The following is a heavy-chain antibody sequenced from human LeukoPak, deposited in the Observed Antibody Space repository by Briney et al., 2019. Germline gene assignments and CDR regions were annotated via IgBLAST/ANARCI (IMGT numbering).Heavy chain of an antibody. D-gene: IGHD2-2*01. V-gene: IGHV4-4*02. CDR2: IYHSGST. Sequence: PSETLSLTCAVSGGSINSSNWWSWVRQPPGKGLEWIGEIYHSGSTNYNPSLKSRVTISVDRSKNQFSLKLSSVTAADTAVYYCARGRMPVPGEYQLQPPLWWGQGTLVTVSS. CDR1: GGSINSSNW. J-gene: IGHJ4*02. CDR3: ARGRMPVPGEYQLQPPLW.